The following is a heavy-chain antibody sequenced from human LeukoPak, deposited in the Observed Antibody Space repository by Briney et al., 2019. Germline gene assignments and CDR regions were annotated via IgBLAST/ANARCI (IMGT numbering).Heavy chain of an antibody. CDR2: LNWNGAST. V-gene: IGHV3-20*04. CDR1: GFTFDDYG. J-gene: IGHJ6*03. D-gene: IGHD2-15*01. Sequence: GGSLRLSCAASGFTFDDYGLSWVRQVPGKGLEWVSGLNWNGASTGYADSVKGRFTISRDNAKNSLYLQMNSMRAEDTAVYYCARGQDIVVVVAENYMDVWGKGTTVTVSS. CDR3: ARGQDIVVVVAENYMDV.